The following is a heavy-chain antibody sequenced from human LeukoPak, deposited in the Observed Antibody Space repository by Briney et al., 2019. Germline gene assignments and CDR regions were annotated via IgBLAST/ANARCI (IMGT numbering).Heavy chain of an antibody. J-gene: IGHJ4*02. Sequence: ASVKVSCKASGYTFTSYGISWVRQAPGQGLEWMGWISAYNGNTNYAQKLQGRVTMTTDTSTSTAYMELRSLRSDDTAVYYCAAYSSGYYYFDYWGQGTLVTVSS. D-gene: IGHD3-22*01. V-gene: IGHV1-18*01. CDR2: ISAYNGNT. CDR3: AAYSSGYYYFDY. CDR1: GYTFTSYG.